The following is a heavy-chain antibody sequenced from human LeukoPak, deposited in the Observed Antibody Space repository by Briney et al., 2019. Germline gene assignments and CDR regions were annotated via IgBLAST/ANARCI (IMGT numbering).Heavy chain of an antibody. CDR2: IYYSGST. Sequence: SETLSLTCTVSGGSISSGDYYWSWIRQPPGKGLEWIGYIYYSGSTYYNPSLKSRVTISVDTSKNQFSLKLSSVTAADTAVYYCAREGPNGLGWFDPWVQGTLVTVAS. V-gene: IGHV4-30-4*01. CDR1: GGSISSGDYY. J-gene: IGHJ5*02. D-gene: IGHD1-1*01. CDR3: AREGPNGLGWFDP.